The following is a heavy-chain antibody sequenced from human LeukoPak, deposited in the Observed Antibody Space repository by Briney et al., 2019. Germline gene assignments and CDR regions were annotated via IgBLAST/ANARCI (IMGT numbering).Heavy chain of an antibody. V-gene: IGHV1-2*02. Sequence: ASVKVSCKASGYTFTGYYMHWIRQAPGQGLEWMGWINPNSGGTNYAQKFQGRVTMTRDTSISTAYMELSRLRSDDTAVYYCAREDSIVVHVGGAFDIWGQGTMVTVSS. J-gene: IGHJ3*02. CDR1: GYTFTGYY. CDR3: AREDSIVVHVGGAFDI. D-gene: IGHD3-22*01. CDR2: INPNSGGT.